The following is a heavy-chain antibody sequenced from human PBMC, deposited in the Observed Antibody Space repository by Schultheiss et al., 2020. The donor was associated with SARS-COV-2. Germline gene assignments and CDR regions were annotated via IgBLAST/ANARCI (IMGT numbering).Heavy chain of an antibody. CDR3: AKDLLAFYYFDY. J-gene: IGHJ4*02. Sequence: GGSLRLSCAASGFTFSSYEMNWVHQAPGKGLEWVSYISSSGSTIYYADSVKGRFTISRDNAKNSLYLQMNSLRAEDTAIYYCAKDLLAFYYFDYWGQGTLVTVSS. V-gene: IGHV3-48*03. CDR1: GFTFSSYE. CDR2: ISSSGSTI.